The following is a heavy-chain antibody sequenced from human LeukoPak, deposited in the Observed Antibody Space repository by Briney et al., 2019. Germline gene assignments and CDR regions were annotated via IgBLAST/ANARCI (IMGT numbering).Heavy chain of an antibody. CDR3: ARSRMEGIDY. Sequence: PGGCLSPSCAASGFTFRSYWMHWVRQAPGKGLEWVSYISRAGHTLYYADSVKGRFTISRADAENSLFLQMNSLRVEDTAVYYCARSRMEGIDYWGQGTLVTVSS. CDR2: ISRAGHTL. CDR1: GFTFRSYW. D-gene: IGHD1-1*01. J-gene: IGHJ4*02. V-gene: IGHV3-48*04.